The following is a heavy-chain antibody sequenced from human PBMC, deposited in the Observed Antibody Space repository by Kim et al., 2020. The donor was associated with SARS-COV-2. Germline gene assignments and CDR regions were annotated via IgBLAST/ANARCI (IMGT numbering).Heavy chain of an antibody. V-gene: IGHV4-61*01. D-gene: IGHD1-26*01. CDR3: ARDSGSYYGGGMDV. J-gene: IGHJ6*02. CDR2: IYYSGST. CDR1: GGSVSSGSYY. Sequence: SETLSLTCTVSGGSVSSGSYYWSWIRQPPGKGLEWIGYIYYSGSTNYNPSLKSRVTISVDTSKNQFSLKLSSVTAADTAVYYCARDSGSYYGGGMDVWGQGTTVTVSS.